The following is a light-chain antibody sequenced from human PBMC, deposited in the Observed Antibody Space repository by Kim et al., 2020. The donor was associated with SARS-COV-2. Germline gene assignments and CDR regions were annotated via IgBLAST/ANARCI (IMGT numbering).Light chain of an antibody. V-gene: IGLV1-44*01. J-gene: IGLJ1*01. CDR1: SSNIGSNT. CDR2: SNN. CDR3: AVWDDSLNGHV. Sequence: QSVLTQPPSASGTPGQRVTISCSGSSSNIGSNTVNWYQQLPGMAPKLLMFSNNQRPSGVPDRFSGSKSGTSASLAISGLQSEDEADYYCAVWDDSLNGHVFGTGTQLTVL.